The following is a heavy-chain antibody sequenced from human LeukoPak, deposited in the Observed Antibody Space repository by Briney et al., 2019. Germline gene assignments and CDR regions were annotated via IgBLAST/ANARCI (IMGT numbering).Heavy chain of an antibody. J-gene: IGHJ4*02. CDR2: INPNSGAT. D-gene: IGHD1-7*01. CDR1: GYTFTGYY. CDR3: ARDRDWNYYFDY. Sequence: GASVKVSCKASGYTFTGYYMHWVRQAPGQGLEWMGSINPNSGATNSAQNFQGRVTLTRDTSISTAYMELSGLRSDDTAVYYCARDRDWNYYFDYWGQGTLVTVSS. V-gene: IGHV1-2*02.